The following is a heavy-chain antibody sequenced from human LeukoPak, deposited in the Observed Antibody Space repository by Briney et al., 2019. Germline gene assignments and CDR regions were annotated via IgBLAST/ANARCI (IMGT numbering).Heavy chain of an antibody. Sequence: GGSLRLSCTASGFTFSSYAMHWVRQAPGKGLEWVAVISYDGSNKYYADSVKGRFTISRDNSKNTLYLQMNSLRAEDTAVYYCARGDCSGGSCYQLDYWGQGTLVTVSS. CDR1: GFTFSSYA. D-gene: IGHD2-15*01. CDR2: ISYDGSNK. CDR3: ARGDCSGGSCYQLDY. J-gene: IGHJ4*02. V-gene: IGHV3-30*04.